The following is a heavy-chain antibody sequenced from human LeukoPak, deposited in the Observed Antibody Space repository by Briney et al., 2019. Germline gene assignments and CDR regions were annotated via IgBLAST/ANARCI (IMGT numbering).Heavy chain of an antibody. Sequence: SETLSLTCTVSGGSISSGSYYWSWIRQPAGKGLEWIGRIYTGGSTNYNPSLKSRVTISVDTSKNQFSLKLSSVTAADTAVYYCARGRSSWSWAKYYFDYWGQGTLVTVSS. CDR2: IYTGGST. D-gene: IGHD6-13*01. CDR1: GGSISSGSYY. CDR3: ARGRSSWSWAKYYFDY. V-gene: IGHV4-61*02. J-gene: IGHJ4*02.